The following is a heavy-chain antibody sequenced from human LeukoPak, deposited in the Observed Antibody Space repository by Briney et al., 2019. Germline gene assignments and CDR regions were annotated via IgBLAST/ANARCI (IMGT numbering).Heavy chain of an antibody. CDR2: ISGSGFST. D-gene: IGHD3-10*01. CDR1: GFTFSSCA. J-gene: IGHJ4*01. CDR3: AKYTSGTSYRGLDQ. Sequence: GGSLRLSCAASGFTFSSCAMTWVRQAPGKGLEWVSAISGSGFSTWYADSVKGRFTISRDDSKNTVYLQMNSLRAEDTAVYSCAKYTSGTSYRGLDQWGHGTLVTVSS. V-gene: IGHV3-23*01.